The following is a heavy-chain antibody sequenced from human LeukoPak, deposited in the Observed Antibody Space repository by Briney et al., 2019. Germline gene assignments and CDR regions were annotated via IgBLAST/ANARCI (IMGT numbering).Heavy chain of an antibody. CDR1: GYSFMNSW. Sequence: GESLKISCKGSGYSFMNSWIGWVRQMPGKGLEWMGIIYPGDSDTRYSPSFQGQVTISADKSISTAYLQWSSLKASDTAMYYCARLRVRSPLDYWGQGTLVTVSS. D-gene: IGHD2/OR15-2a*01. CDR3: ARLRVRSPLDY. J-gene: IGHJ4*02. V-gene: IGHV5-51*01. CDR2: IYPGDSDT.